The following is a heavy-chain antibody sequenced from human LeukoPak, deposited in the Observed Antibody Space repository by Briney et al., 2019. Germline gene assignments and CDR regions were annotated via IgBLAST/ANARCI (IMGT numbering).Heavy chain of an antibody. V-gene: IGHV4-39*01. J-gene: IGHJ4*02. CDR3: ASRGAGYSSGWQVDY. Sequence: SETLSLTCTVSGGSISSSSYYWGWLRQPPGMGLEWIGSIYYSGSTYYNPSLKSRVTISVDTSKNQFSLKLSSVTAADTAVYYCASRGAGYSSGWQVDYWGQGTLVTVSS. D-gene: IGHD6-19*01. CDR2: IYYSGST. CDR1: GGSISSSSYY.